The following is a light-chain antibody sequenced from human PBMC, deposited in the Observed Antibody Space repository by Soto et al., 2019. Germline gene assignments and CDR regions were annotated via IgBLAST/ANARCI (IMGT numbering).Light chain of an antibody. CDR3: QHYGSSPLAIT. Sequence: EIVLTQSPGTLSLSPGERATLSCRASQSISSRYLAWYQQKPGRAPRLLIYDASNRATGTPDRFGGSGSGTDFTLTISRLEPEDFAVFYCQHYGSSPLAITFGQGTRLEIK. CDR2: DAS. V-gene: IGKV3-20*01. CDR1: QSISSRY. J-gene: IGKJ5*01.